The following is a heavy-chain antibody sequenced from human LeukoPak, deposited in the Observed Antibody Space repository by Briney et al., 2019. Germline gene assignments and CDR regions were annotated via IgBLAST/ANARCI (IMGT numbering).Heavy chain of an antibody. V-gene: IGHV1-18*01. CDR1: GYTFTSYG. J-gene: IGHJ5*02. CDR3: ARLQRITMVRGVIDNWFDP. CDR2: ISAYNGNT. Sequence: ASVTVSFTASGYTFTSYGISWVRQAPGQGLEWMGWISAYNGNTNYAQKLQGRVTMTTDTSTSTAYMELRSLRSDDTAVYYCARLQRITMVRGVIDNWFDPWGQGTLVTVSS. D-gene: IGHD3-10*01.